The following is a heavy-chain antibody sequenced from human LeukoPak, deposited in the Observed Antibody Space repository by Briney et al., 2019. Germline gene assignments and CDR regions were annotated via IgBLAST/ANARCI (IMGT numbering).Heavy chain of an antibody. CDR2: INGGGDAT. CDR3: ARGVGYSGYDSGDY. D-gene: IGHD5-12*01. Sequence: PGGSLRLSCATSGFTFNNNAMSWVRQAPGKGLEWVSAINGGGDATEYADSVKGRFTISRDNSKNTLYLQMNSLRPDDTAVYYCARGVGYSGYDSGDYWGQGTLVTVSS. J-gene: IGHJ4*02. V-gene: IGHV3-23*01. CDR1: GFTFNNNA.